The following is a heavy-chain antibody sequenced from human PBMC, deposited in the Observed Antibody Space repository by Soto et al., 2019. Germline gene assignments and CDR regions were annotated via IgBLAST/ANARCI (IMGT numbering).Heavy chain of an antibody. CDR2: INHSGST. D-gene: IGHD2-15*01. CDR1: GGSFSGFY. V-gene: IGHV4-34*01. CDR3: VSKLGSCTGGSCNWYFDL. Sequence: QVRLQQWGAGLLKPSETLSLTCAVYGGSFSGFYWSWIRQPPGKGLEWIGEINHSGSTNYNPSLKSRVTISADTSKNQFSLQLSSVTAADTAVYYCVSKLGSCTGGSCNWYFDLWGRGTLVTVSS. J-gene: IGHJ2*01.